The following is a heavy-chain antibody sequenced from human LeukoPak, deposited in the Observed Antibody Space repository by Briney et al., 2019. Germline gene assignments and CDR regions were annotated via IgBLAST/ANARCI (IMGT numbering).Heavy chain of an antibody. CDR1: GFTVSSNY. CDR3: AREMYSGSYYDHWFDP. CDR2: IYSGGST. V-gene: IGHV3-53*04. Sequence: GGSLRLSCAASGFTVSSNYMGWVRQAPGKGLEWVSVIYSGGSTYYADSVKGRFTISRLNSKNTLYLQMNSLRAEDTAVYYCAREMYSGSYYDHWFDPWGQGTLVTVSS. J-gene: IGHJ5*02. D-gene: IGHD1-26*01.